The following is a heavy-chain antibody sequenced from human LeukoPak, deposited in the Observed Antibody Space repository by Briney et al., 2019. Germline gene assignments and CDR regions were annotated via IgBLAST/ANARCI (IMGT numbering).Heavy chain of an antibody. J-gene: IGHJ4*02. D-gene: IGHD3-16*01. CDR2: IYDSGNT. CDR3: ARLDGGGRGYFDY. CDR1: GGSISTYH. Sequence: SETLSLTCTVSGGSISTYHWNWIRQPPVKGLEWIGYIYDSGNTNYNPSLQSRVTISVDTSKNQFSLKLSSVTAADTAVYYCARLDGGGRGYFDYWGQGTLVTVSS. V-gene: IGHV4-59*08.